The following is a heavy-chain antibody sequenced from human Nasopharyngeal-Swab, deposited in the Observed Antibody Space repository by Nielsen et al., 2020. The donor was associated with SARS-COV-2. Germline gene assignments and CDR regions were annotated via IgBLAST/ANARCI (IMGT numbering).Heavy chain of an antibody. Sequence: GGSLRLYCAGSGFSFSSYAMAWVRQAQGKGLEWVASTRFTGGTSYNGDLVKGRFTVSRDDSSNTVFLNMNSLRAEDTAVYFCAKLSYTTPSYWGQGTQVTVSS. CDR2: TRFTGGTS. CDR1: GFSFSSYA. D-gene: IGHD2-2*02. CDR3: AKLSYTTPSY. V-gene: IGHV3-23*01. J-gene: IGHJ4*02.